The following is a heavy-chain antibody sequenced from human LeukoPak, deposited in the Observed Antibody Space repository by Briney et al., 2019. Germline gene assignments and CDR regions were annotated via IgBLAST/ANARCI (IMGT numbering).Heavy chain of an antibody. CDR3: ARFTYYYDSIWSGGNFDF. D-gene: IGHD3-22*01. CDR1: GGSFSGYY. CDR2: IYYSGTT. V-gene: IGHV4-59*01. Sequence: PSETLSLTCAVYGGSFSGYYWSWIRQPPGKGLEWIGYIYYSGTTNYNPSLKSRATISVDTSKKQFSLKLSSVTAADTAVYYCARFTYYYDSIWSGGNFDFWGQGTLVPVSS. J-gene: IGHJ4*02.